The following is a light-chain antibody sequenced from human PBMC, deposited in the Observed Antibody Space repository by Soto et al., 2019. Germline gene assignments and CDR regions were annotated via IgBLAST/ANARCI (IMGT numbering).Light chain of an antibody. Sequence: EIVMTQSPATLSVSPGEGVTLCCRASQSVSSNLAWYQQRPGQAPRRLIYGASTRATGIPARFSGSGSGTEFTLTISSLQSEDFAVYYCQQYNNWPPITFGQGTRLEIK. V-gene: IGKV3-15*01. CDR1: QSVSSN. J-gene: IGKJ5*01. CDR3: QQYNNWPPIT. CDR2: GAS.